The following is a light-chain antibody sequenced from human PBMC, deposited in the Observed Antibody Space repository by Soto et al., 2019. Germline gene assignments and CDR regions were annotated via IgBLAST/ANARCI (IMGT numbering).Light chain of an antibody. V-gene: IGLV2-23*02. CDR1: SSDVGSYNL. J-gene: IGLJ1*01. Sequence: QSVLTQPASVSGSPGQSITFSCTGTSSDVGSYNLVSWYQQHPGKAPKLMIYEVSKRPSGVSNRFSGSKSGNTASLTISGLQAEDEADYYCCSYAGSSTYVFETGTKLTVL. CDR2: EVS. CDR3: CSYAGSSTYV.